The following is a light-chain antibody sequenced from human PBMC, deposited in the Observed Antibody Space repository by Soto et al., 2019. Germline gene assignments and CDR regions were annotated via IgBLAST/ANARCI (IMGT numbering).Light chain of an antibody. CDR1: SSNIGAGYD. J-gene: IGLJ2*01. Sequence: QSVLTQPPSLSGAPGQRVTISCTGSSSNIGAGYDVHWYQQPPGPAPNLRIDGNSNRPSGVPDRFSGSKSGNSASLAIPVLQAEDEADYYCQSYDSSLSGGVFGVGTQLNVL. CDR2: GNS. CDR3: QSYDSSLSGGV. V-gene: IGLV1-40*01.